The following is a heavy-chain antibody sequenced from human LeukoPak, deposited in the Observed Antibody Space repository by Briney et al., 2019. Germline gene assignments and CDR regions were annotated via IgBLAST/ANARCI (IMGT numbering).Heavy chain of an antibody. CDR1: GGSFSGYY. CDR2: INHSGST. V-gene: IGHV4-34*01. D-gene: IGHD3-22*01. J-gene: IGHJ4*02. CDR3: ARAWSSGPVGG. Sequence: SETLSLTCAVYGGSFSGYYWSWIRQPPGKGLEWIGEINHSGSTNYNPSLKSRVTISVDTSKNQSSLKLSSVTAADTAVYYCARAWSSGPVGGWGQGTLVTVSS.